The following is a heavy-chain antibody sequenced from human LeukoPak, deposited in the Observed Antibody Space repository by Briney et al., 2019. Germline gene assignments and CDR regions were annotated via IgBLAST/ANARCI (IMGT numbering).Heavy chain of an antibody. CDR1: GFTFTNYV. V-gene: IGHV3-23*01. Sequence: GGSLRLSCAASGFTFTNYVMGWVRQAPGKGLDCVAGIGGSGKNIYYADSVKGRFTIFRDNSKNTLYLQMNSLRAEDTAVYYCAKDRGYFEVFDYWGQGTLVTVSS. CDR3: AKDRGYFEVFDY. J-gene: IGHJ4*02. CDR2: IGGSGKNI. D-gene: IGHD3-9*01.